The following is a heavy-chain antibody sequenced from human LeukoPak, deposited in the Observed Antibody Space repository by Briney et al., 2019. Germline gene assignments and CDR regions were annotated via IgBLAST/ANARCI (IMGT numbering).Heavy chain of an antibody. D-gene: IGHD5-24*01. V-gene: IGHV3-23*01. J-gene: IGHJ4*02. CDR2: IIPSGDTT. CDR1: GFTFSSHG. Sequence: GGSLRLSCVASGFTFSSHGMNWVRQAPGKGLEWVSGIIPSGDTTYYADSVRGRFTISRDNSRNTVYLQMNRLRAEDTAVYYCAKDDRWLQFCCWGQGTLVTVSA. CDR3: AKDDRWLQFCC.